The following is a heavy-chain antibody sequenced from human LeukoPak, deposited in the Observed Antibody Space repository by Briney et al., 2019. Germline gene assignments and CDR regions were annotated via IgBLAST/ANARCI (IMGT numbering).Heavy chain of an antibody. Sequence: AGGSLRLSCAASGFTFSDYYMSWIRQAPGKGLEWVSYISSSGSTIYYADSVKGRFTISRDNAKNSLYLQMNSLRAEDTAVYYCARDHVDTAMPFDYWGQGTLVTVSS. V-gene: IGHV3-11*01. J-gene: IGHJ4*02. CDR1: GFTFSDYY. CDR3: ARDHVDTAMPFDY. D-gene: IGHD5-18*01. CDR2: ISSSGSTI.